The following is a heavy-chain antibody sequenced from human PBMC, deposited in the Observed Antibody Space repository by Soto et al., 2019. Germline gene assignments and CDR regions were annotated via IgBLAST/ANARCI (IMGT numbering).Heavy chain of an antibody. CDR3: ARDLPSTGYFDY. CDR1: GYPFTSYS. Sequence: ASVKVSCKASGYPFTSYSIHWVRQAPGQRLEWMGWINGGNDNTRYSQKLQGRVTITRDTSASTAYMELSSLTSEDTAVYYCARDLPSTGYFDYWGQGTLVTVSS. V-gene: IGHV1-3*01. J-gene: IGHJ4*02. CDR2: INGGNDNT.